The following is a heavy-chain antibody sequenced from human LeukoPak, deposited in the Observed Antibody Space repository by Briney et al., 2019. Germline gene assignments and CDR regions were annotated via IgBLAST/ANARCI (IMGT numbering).Heavy chain of an antibody. V-gene: IGHV4-34*01. Sequence: SETLSLTCAVYGGSFSGYYWSWIRRPPGKGLEWIGEINHSGSTNYNPSLKSRVTISVDTSKNQFSLKLSSVTAADTAVYYCATSRDIVVVPAAHNWFDPWGQGTLVTVSS. J-gene: IGHJ5*02. CDR2: INHSGST. CDR1: GGSFSGYY. CDR3: ATSRDIVVVPAAHNWFDP. D-gene: IGHD2-2*01.